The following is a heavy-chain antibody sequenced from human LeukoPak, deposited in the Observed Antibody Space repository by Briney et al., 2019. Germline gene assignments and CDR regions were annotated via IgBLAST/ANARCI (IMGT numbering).Heavy chain of an antibody. CDR1: GYTFTSYY. V-gene: IGHV1-18*04. D-gene: IGHD3-9*01. CDR3: ARDDFDLCGMDV. Sequence: ASVKVSCKASGYTFTSYYMHWVRQAPGQGLEWMGWISAYNGNTNYAQKLQGRVTMTTGTSTSTAYMELRSLRSDDTAVYYCARDDFDLCGMDVWGQGTTVTVSS. CDR2: ISAYNGNT. J-gene: IGHJ6*02.